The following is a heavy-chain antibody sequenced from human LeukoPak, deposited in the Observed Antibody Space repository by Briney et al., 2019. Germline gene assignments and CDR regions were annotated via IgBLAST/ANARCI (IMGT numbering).Heavy chain of an antibody. CDR1: GFTFSRYW. CDR2: IKEDGSEK. J-gene: IGHJ4*02. CDR3: AKDSGAQLQRYFDY. V-gene: IGHV3-7*01. Sequence: PGGSLRLSCAASGFTFSRYWMTWVRQAPGKGLEWVANIKEDGSEKYYVDSVKGRFTFTRDKSKNTVFLLMSSLRPEDTAVYFCAKDSGAQLQRYFDYWGQGTQVTVSS. D-gene: IGHD3-10*01.